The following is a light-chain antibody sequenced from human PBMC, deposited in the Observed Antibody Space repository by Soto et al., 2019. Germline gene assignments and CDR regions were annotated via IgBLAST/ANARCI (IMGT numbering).Light chain of an antibody. J-gene: IGKJ4*01. CDR3: QQRSDWPT. CDR2: DAS. CDR1: QSVSSY. V-gene: IGKV3-11*01. Sequence: EIVLTQSPATLSLSPGERATLSCRASQSVSSYLAWYQQKPGQAPRLLIYDASNMATGIPARFSGSGSGTDFTLTISSLEPEDFAVYYCQQRSDWPTFGGGTKVDI.